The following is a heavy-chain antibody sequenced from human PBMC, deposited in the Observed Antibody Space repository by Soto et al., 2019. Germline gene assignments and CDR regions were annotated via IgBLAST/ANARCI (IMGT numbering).Heavy chain of an antibody. Sequence: QVQLVESGGGVVQPGRSLRLSCAASGFTFSSYAMHWVRQAPGKGLEWVALISYDGSNKYYADSVKGRFTISRDNSKNTLDLPMNSLGAEDTAGYYRARAAIQLFVVESWFDPWGQGTLVTVSS. D-gene: IGHD5-18*01. V-gene: IGHV3-30-3*01. CDR2: ISYDGSNK. CDR1: GFTFSSYA. CDR3: ARAAIQLFVVESWFDP. J-gene: IGHJ5*02.